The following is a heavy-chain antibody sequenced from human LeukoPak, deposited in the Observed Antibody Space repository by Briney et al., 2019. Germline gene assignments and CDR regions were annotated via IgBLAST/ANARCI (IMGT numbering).Heavy chain of an antibody. D-gene: IGHD1-26*01. CDR2: INPNSGGT. J-gene: IGHJ6*03. V-gene: IGHV1-2*02. CDR3: ARGMEPYYYMDV. Sequence: ASVKVSCKASGYTFNGYYMHWVRQAPGQGLGWMGWINPNSGGTNYAQKFQGRVTMTRDTSISTAYMELSRLRSDDTAVYYCARGMEPYYYMDVWGKGTTVTVSS. CDR1: GYTFNGYY.